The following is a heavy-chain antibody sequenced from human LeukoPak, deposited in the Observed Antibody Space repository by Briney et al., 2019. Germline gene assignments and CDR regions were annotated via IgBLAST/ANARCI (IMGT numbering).Heavy chain of an antibody. V-gene: IGHV4-59*01. CDR3: ARDRRRDLLHAFDI. CDR1: GGTISSYY. CDR2: IDYSGST. Sequence: PSETLSLTCTVSGGTISSYYWSWIRHPPGKGLEWIAYIDYSGSTNYNPSLKSRVTISVDASKNQFSLKLSSVTAADTAAYYCARDRRRDLLHAFDIWGQGTMVTVSS. J-gene: IGHJ3*02. D-gene: IGHD1-26*01.